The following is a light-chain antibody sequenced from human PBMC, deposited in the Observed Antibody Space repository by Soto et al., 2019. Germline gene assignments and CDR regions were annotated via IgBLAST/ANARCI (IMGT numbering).Light chain of an antibody. CDR3: QQYSSSPS. CDR1: HSVNSH. Sequence: MMMTQSPATLSVSPGGTGTLSCRTSHSVNSHVAWYQQKPGQAPRLLLYGASTRATGIPVRFSGSGFGTEFTLTIGSLQSEDFAVYYCQQYSSSPSFGQGTRLEIK. J-gene: IGKJ5*01. V-gene: IGKV3-15*01. CDR2: GAS.